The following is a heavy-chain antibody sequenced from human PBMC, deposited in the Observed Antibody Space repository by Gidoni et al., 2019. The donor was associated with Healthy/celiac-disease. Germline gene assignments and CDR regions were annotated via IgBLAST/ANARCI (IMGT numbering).Heavy chain of an antibody. CDR1: AGTFSSYT. Sequence: QVQLVQSGAEVKKPGSSVKVSCKASAGTFSSYTISWVRQAPGHGLEWMGRIIPILGIANYAQKFQGRVTITADKSTSTAYMGLSSLRSEETAVYYCARTTTPTLQNNYYYYGMDVWGQGTTVTVSS. D-gene: IGHD4-17*01. J-gene: IGHJ6*02. CDR3: ARTTTPTLQNNYYYYGMDV. CDR2: IIPILGIA. V-gene: IGHV1-69*02.